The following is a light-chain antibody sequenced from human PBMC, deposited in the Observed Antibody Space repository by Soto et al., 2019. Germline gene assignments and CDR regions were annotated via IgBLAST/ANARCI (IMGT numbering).Light chain of an antibody. CDR3: QQRSNWPPT. J-gene: IGKJ5*01. CDR1: QSVSSY. Sequence: EIVVTQSPATLTFSPGERATLSSRPSQSVSSYLAWYQQKPGQAPRLLIYDASNRATGIPAGFSGSGSGTDFTLTISSLEPEDFAVYYCQQRSNWPPTFGQGTRLE. CDR2: DAS. V-gene: IGKV3-11*01.